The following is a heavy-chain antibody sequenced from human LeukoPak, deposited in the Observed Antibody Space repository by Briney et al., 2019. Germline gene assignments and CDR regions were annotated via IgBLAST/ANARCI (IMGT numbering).Heavy chain of an antibody. CDR1: GFTFDGCA. Sequence: PGRSLRLSCAASGFTFDGCAMHWVRQAPGKGLEWVSSISWNSGSIDYADSVRDRFTISRDSAKNSLYLQMNSLKAGDTALYYCAKEGSVCTNGICRYFDYWGQGTLVTVSS. D-gene: IGHD2-8*01. V-gene: IGHV3-9*01. CDR3: AKEGSVCTNGICRYFDY. CDR2: ISWNSGSI. J-gene: IGHJ4*02.